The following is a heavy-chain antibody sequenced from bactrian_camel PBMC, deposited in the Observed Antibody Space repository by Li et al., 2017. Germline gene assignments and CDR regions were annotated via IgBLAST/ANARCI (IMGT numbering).Heavy chain of an antibody. CDR3: AAGAYGGMWRFCLGSR. J-gene: IGHJ4*01. V-gene: IGHV3S53*01. Sequence: HVQLVESGGGLVQPGGSLRVSCAASGYTYNRYCMGWFRQAPGKEREDVASISIDRSTYYADSVKGRFTITRDSAKNTVYLQMNSLKPEDTAMYYCAAGAYGGMWRFCLGSRWGQGTQVTVS. CDR2: ISIDRST. D-gene: IGHD6*01. CDR1: GYTYNRYC.